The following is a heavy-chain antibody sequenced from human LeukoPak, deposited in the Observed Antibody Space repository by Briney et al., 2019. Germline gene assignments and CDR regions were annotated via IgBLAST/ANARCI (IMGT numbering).Heavy chain of an antibody. CDR1: GFTFSSYS. D-gene: IGHD2-21*02. CDR3: AKEPRYCGGDCFSLLDC. Sequence: GGSPRLSCAASGFTFSSYSISWVRQAPGKGLEWVSLISGAGSPYYADSVKGRFTISRDNSKNTLYLQMNSLRAEDTAVYYCAKEPRYCGGDCFSLLDCWGQGTLVTVSS. CDR2: ISGAGSP. V-gene: IGHV3-23*01. J-gene: IGHJ4*02.